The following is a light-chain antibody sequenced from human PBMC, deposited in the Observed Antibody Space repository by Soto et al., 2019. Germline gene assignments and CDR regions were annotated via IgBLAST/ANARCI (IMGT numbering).Light chain of an antibody. J-gene: IGKJ5*01. V-gene: IGKV1-12*01. Sequence: DIQMTQSPSSVSASVGDRVTITCRASQGISSWLAWYQKKPGKAPNLLIYAASSLQSGVPSRFSGSESGTDFTLTISSLQPEECAIYFCQQANSFPITVGQGTRLEIK. CDR1: QGISSW. CDR3: QQANSFPIT. CDR2: AAS.